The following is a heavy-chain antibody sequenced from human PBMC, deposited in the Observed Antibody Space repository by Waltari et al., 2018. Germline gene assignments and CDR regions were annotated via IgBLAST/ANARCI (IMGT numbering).Heavy chain of an antibody. J-gene: IGHJ3*02. Sequence: EVQLVQSGAEVKKPGDSLRIPCTGSRYRLTSYWTGWVRQMPGKGLEWRGIIYPGDSYARYSPSYQGQVTISADKTISTAYLQWSSLKASDTTMYFCARPRFEYSSSSGPDAFDIWGQGTMVTVSS. CDR2: IYPGDSYA. V-gene: IGHV5-51*01. CDR1: RYRLTSYW. CDR3: ARPRFEYSSSSGPDAFDI. D-gene: IGHD6-6*01.